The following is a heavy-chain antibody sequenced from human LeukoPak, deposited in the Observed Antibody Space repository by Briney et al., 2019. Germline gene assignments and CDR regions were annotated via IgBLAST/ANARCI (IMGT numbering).Heavy chain of an antibody. CDR1: GFTFSSYA. CDR3: ARDYRAYYYYGMDV. D-gene: IGHD4-4*01. J-gene: IGHJ6*02. CDR2: ISYDGSNK. V-gene: IGHV3-30-3*01. Sequence: PGGSLRLSCAASGFTFSSYAMHWVRQAPGKGLEWVAVISYDGSNKYYADSVKGRFTISRDNSKNTLYLQMNSLRAEDTAVYYCARDYRAYYYYGMDVWGQGTTVTVSS.